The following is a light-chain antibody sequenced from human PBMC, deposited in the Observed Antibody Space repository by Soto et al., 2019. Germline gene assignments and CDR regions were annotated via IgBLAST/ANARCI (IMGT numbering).Light chain of an antibody. V-gene: IGKV3-20*01. CDR1: QSVSSIY. CDR2: GTS. CDR3: QQYGSSPRT. Sequence: EIVLSQSPGTLSLSPGDRATLSCRASQSVSSIYFAWYQQKPGQAPRLLIYGTSSRATGIPDRFSGSGSGTDFTLTISRLEPEDFAVYYCQQYGSSPRTFGQGTRVEIK. J-gene: IGKJ1*01.